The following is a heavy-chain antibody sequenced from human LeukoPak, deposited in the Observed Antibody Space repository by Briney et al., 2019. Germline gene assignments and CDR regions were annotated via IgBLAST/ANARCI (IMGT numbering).Heavy chain of an antibody. Sequence: VGSLRLSCAASGFTFSSYAMSWVRQAPGKGLEWVSAISGSGGSTYYADTVKGRFTISRDNSKNTLYLQMNSLRAEDTAVYYCAKSQDRSYYLDRRKWFDPWGQGTLVTVSS. J-gene: IGHJ5*02. CDR3: AKSQDRSYYLDRRKWFDP. V-gene: IGHV3-23*01. CDR1: GFTFSSYA. D-gene: IGHD3-10*01. CDR2: ISGSGGST.